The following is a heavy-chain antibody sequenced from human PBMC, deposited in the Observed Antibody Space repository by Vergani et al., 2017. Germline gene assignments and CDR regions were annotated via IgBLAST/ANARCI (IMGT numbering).Heavy chain of an antibody. CDR1: GGSISSGGYY. J-gene: IGHJ6*03. Sequence: QVQLQESGPGLVKPSQTLSLTCTVSGGSISSGGYYWSWIRQHPGKGLEWSGYIYYSGSTYYNPSLKSRVTISVDTSKNQFSLKLSSVTAADTAVYYCARDGGLSFLSTGYYYYMDVWGKGTTVTVSS. CDR2: IYYSGST. D-gene: IGHD3-16*01. V-gene: IGHV4-31*03. CDR3: ARDGGLSFLSTGYYYYMDV.